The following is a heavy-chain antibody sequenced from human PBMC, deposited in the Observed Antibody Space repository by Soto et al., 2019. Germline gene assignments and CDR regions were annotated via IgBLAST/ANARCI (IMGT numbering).Heavy chain of an antibody. CDR3: ARDLLTGTTTDLDY. CDR2: ISAYNGNT. D-gene: IGHD1-20*01. CDR1: GYTFTSYG. Sequence: ASVKVSCKASGYTFTSYGISWVRQAPGQGLEWMGWISAYNGNTNYAQKLQGRVTMTTDTSASTAYMELRSLRSDDTAVYYCARDLLTGTTTDLDYWGQGTLVTVSS. J-gene: IGHJ4*02. V-gene: IGHV1-18*01.